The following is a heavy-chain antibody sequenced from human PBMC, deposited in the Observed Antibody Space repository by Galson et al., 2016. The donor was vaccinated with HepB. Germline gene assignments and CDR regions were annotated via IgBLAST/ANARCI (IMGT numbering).Heavy chain of an antibody. Sequence: CAISGDSVSSNSAAWNWIRQSPSRGLEWLGRTFYRSKWYNEYAVSVRSRITINPDTPKNQFSLQLNSVTPEDTAVYYCARAASGRGDWFDPWGQGTLVTVSS. CDR3: ARAASGRGDWFDP. V-gene: IGHV6-1*01. CDR1: GDSVSSNSAA. D-gene: IGHD6-13*01. J-gene: IGHJ5*02. CDR2: TFYRSKWYN.